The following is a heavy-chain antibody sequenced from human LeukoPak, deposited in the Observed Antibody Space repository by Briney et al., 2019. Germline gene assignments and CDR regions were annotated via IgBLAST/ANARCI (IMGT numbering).Heavy chain of an antibody. Sequence: SETLSLTCAVSGGSISSGGYSWSWIRQPPGKGLEWIGYIYYSGSTYYNPSLKSRVTILVDTSKNQFSLKLSSVTAADTAVYYCARFSGNPTRDAFDIWGQGTMVTVSS. CDR2: IYYSGST. D-gene: IGHD6-25*01. CDR1: GGSISSGGYS. J-gene: IGHJ3*02. V-gene: IGHV4-30-4*07. CDR3: ARFSGNPTRDAFDI.